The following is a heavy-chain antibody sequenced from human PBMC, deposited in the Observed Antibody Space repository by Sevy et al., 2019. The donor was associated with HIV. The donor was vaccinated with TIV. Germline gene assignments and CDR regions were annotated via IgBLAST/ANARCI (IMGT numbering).Heavy chain of an antibody. CDR3: ARGGGLGNCGGGSCYSGNY. CDR1: GGTFNTHA. V-gene: IGHV1-69*13. D-gene: IGHD2-15*01. Sequence: ASVKVSCKASGGTFNTHAISWVRQAPGQGLEWMGGIIPIFGTANYAQNFQGRVAITADESTTTVFMELSSLRSEDTAVYYCARGGGLGNCGGGSCYSGNYWGQGTLVTVSS. J-gene: IGHJ4*02. CDR2: IIPIFGTA.